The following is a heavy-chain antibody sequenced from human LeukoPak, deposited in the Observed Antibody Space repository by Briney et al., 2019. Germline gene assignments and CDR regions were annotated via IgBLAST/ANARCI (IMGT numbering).Heavy chain of an antibody. CDR3: ARGTLYSGWSYYFDY. Sequence: SETLSLTCSVSGGSLSSSSYYWGWIRQPPGRGLEWIGNIYETGSTNYNPSLKSRVTISVDTSKNQFSLKLSSVTAADTAMYYCARGTLYSGWSYYFDYWGQGSQVTVSS. D-gene: IGHD6-19*01. J-gene: IGHJ4*02. CDR1: GGSLSSSSYY. V-gene: IGHV4-39*07. CDR2: IYETGST.